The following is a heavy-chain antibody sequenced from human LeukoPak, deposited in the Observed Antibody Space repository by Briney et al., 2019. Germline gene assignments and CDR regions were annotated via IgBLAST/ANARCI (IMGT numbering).Heavy chain of an antibody. Sequence: PGGSLRLSCAASGFTFSSYEMNWVRQAPGKGLEWVSYISGSGSTIYYADSVKGRFTISRDNAKNSLYPQMNSLRAEDTAVYYCARDRDSIVGATTGYFDYWGQGTLVTVSS. CDR1: GFTFSSYE. CDR2: ISGSGSTI. V-gene: IGHV3-48*03. D-gene: IGHD1-26*01. CDR3: ARDRDSIVGATTGYFDY. J-gene: IGHJ4*02.